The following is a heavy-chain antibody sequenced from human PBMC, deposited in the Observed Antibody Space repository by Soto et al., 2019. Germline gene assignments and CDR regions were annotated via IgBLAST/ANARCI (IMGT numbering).Heavy chain of an antibody. J-gene: IGHJ4*02. CDR2: IYWDDND. Sequence: QITLKESGPTLVKPTPTLTLTCPFSGFSLTTQGVHVGWIRQPPGKALEWLALIYWDDNDVYSPSLKNRLTITKDTSKSQVVLTLATVDPVDTATYYCVYRDFGDYFFQFWGQGILVNVSS. CDR3: VYRDFGDYFFQF. D-gene: IGHD4-17*01. V-gene: IGHV2-5*02. CDR1: GFSLTTQGVH.